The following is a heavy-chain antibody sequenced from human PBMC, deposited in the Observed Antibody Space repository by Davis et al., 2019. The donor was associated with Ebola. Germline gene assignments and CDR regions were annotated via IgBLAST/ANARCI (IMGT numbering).Heavy chain of an antibody. J-gene: IGHJ5*02. D-gene: IGHD3-22*01. CDR2: IIPIFGTT. Sequence: AASVKVSCKASGDTFSSYTISWVRQAPGQGLEWMGGIIPIFGTTNYAQKFQGRVAITADESTSTAYMELSSLRSEDTAVYYCARGAYYYDSSGYYPWGQGTLVTVSS. V-gene: IGHV1-69*13. CDR1: GDTFSSYT. CDR3: ARGAYYYDSSGYYP.